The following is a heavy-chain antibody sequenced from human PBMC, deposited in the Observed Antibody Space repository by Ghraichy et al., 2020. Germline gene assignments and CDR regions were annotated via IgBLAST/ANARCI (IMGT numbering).Heavy chain of an antibody. CDR2: IVVGSGNT. CDR3: AADLKGYYDFWNGYYTGAFDI. J-gene: IGHJ3*02. D-gene: IGHD3-3*01. Sequence: SVKVSCKASGFTFTSSAVQWVRQARGQRLEWIGWIVVGSGNTNYAQKFQERVTITRDMSTSTAYMELSSLRSEDTAVYYCAADLKGYYDFWNGYYTGAFDIWGQGTMVTVSS. V-gene: IGHV1-58*01. CDR1: GFTFTSSA.